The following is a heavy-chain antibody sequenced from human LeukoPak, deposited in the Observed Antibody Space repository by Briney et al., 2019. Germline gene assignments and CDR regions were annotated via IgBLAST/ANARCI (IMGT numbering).Heavy chain of an antibody. CDR3: ARVRSVSNWLDP. Sequence: ASVKVSCKASGYTVTSYYMHWVRQAPGQGLEWMGIINPSGGSTSYAQKFQGRVTMTRDTSNNQFSLILSSVTATDTAIYYCARVRSVSNWLDPWGQGTLVTVSS. J-gene: IGHJ5*02. CDR2: INPSGGST. V-gene: IGHV1-46*01. D-gene: IGHD6-19*01. CDR1: GYTVTSYY.